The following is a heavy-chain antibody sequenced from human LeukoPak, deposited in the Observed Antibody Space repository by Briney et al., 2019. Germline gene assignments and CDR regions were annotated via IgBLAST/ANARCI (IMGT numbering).Heavy chain of an antibody. CDR1: GFTFDDYA. D-gene: IGHD2-2*01. V-gene: IGHV3-9*01. J-gene: IGHJ6*02. CDR2: ISWNSGSI. Sequence: PGGSLRLSCAASGFTFDDYAMQWVRQAPGKGLEWVSGISWNSGSIVYADSVKGRFTISRDNAKNSLYLQMNSLRPEDTALYYCAKDKGVGVYCSSTTCHTSPTAMDVWGQGTTVTVSS. CDR3: AKDKGVGVYCSSTTCHTSPTAMDV.